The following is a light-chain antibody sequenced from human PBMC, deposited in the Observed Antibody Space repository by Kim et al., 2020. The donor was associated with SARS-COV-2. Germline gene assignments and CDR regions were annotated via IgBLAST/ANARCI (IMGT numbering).Light chain of an antibody. CDR3: HSRDISNNHHV. Sequence: SSELTQDPAVSVALGQTVRITCQGDILRKSFAAWYQQKPGQAPVLVAYGTNNRPSGIPDRFSGSNSDTTASLTITGAQAGDEADYYCHSRDISNNHHVFG. CDR1: ILRKSF. J-gene: IGLJ1*01. CDR2: GTN. V-gene: IGLV3-19*01.